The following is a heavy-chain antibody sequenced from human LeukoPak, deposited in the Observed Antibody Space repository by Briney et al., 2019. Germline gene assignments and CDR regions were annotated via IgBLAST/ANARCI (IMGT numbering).Heavy chain of an antibody. D-gene: IGHD1-26*01. Sequence: GASVKVSSKASGYTFTAYYMHWVRQAPGQGLEWMGWINPNSGGTNSAQKFQGRVTMTRDTSISTAYMALSRLRSDDTAVYYCARDVGRLVIVGATGHFDYWGQGTLVTVSS. V-gene: IGHV1-2*02. CDR3: ARDVGRLVIVGATGHFDY. CDR2: INPNSGGT. CDR1: GYTFTAYY. J-gene: IGHJ4*02.